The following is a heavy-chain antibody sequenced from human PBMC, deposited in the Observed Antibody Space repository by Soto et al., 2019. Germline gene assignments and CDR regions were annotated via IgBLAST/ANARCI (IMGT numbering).Heavy chain of an antibody. Sequence: EASVKVSCKASGYTFTSYGISWVRQAPGQGLEWMGWISAYNGNTNYAQKLQGRVTMTTDTSTSTAYMELRSLRSDVTAVYYFARGPKHTYYDFWSGYYDQYGMDVWGQGTTVTVSS. CDR2: ISAYNGNT. D-gene: IGHD3-3*01. CDR1: GYTFTSYG. J-gene: IGHJ6*02. V-gene: IGHV1-18*01. CDR3: ARGPKHTYYDFWSGYYDQYGMDV.